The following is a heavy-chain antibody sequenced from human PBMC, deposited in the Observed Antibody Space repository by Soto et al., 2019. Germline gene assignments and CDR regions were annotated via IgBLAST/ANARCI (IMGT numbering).Heavy chain of an antibody. CDR3: ARHLHPTTGYCPSTSCYHFDY. J-gene: IGHJ4*02. CDR2: IYYRGST. V-gene: IGHV4-39*01. D-gene: IGHD2-2*01. Sequence: TLSLTCTVSGDSISSSRYYWGWVRQPPGKGLEWIGSIYYRGSTYYSPSLKSRVTISVDTSKNQFSLKLSSVTAADTAVYHCARHLHPTTGYCPSTSCYHFDYWGQGTLVTVSS. CDR1: GDSISSSRYY.